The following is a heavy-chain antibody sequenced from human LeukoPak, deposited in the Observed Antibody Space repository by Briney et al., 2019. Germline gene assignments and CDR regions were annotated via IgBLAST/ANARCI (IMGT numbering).Heavy chain of an antibody. CDR1: GYTFTGYY. J-gene: IGHJ4*02. CDR3: ARDDSSGYPSYYFDY. CDR2: INPNSGGT. Sequence: ASVKVSCKASGYTFTGYYMHWVRQAPGQGLEWMGWINPNSGGTNYAQKFQGRVTMTRDTFISTAYMELSRLRSDDTAVYYCARDDSSGYPSYYFDYWGQGTLVTVSS. D-gene: IGHD3-22*01. V-gene: IGHV1-2*02.